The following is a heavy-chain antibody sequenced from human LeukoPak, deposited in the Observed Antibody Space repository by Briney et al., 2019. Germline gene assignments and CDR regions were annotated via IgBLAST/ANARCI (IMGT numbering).Heavy chain of an antibody. V-gene: IGHV4-30-4*01. Sequence: SQTLSLTCTVSGGSISSGDYYWSWIRQPPGKGLEWIGYIYYSGSTYYNPSLKSRVTISVDTSKNQFSLKLSSVTAADTAVYYCARWYYYDSSGYYIGAFDIWGQGTMVTVSS. J-gene: IGHJ3*02. CDR2: IYYSGST. D-gene: IGHD3-22*01. CDR1: GGSISSGDYY. CDR3: ARWYYYDSSGYYIGAFDI.